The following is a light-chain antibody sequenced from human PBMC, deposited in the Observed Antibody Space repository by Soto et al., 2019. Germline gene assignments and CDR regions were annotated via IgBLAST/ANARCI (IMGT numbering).Light chain of an antibody. Sequence: DIQMTQSPSSLFASVGDRVTITCRAGQSITSYLNWYQQKPGKAPKLLIYAASSLQSGVPSRFSGCGSGTDFTLTISSLQPEDFATYYCQQSYSTPYTFGQGTKLEI. CDR2: AAS. CDR1: QSITSY. V-gene: IGKV1-39*01. J-gene: IGKJ2*01. CDR3: QQSYSTPYT.